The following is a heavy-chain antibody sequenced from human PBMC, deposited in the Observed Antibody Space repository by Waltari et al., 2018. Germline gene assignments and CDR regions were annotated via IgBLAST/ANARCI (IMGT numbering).Heavy chain of an antibody. CDR1: GYTFTGYY. J-gene: IGHJ4*02. Sequence: QVQLVQSGAEVKKHGASVKVSCKASGYTFTGYYMHWVRQAPGQGLEWRERSTPNIVGKNYAQKFQGRVPRTRKTPISKASRELSRLRSTDTAVYFCARENGDFHFDYWGQGTLVTVSS. D-gene: IGHD4-17*01. CDR2: STPNIVGK. CDR3: ARENGDFHFDY. V-gene: IGHV1-2*06.